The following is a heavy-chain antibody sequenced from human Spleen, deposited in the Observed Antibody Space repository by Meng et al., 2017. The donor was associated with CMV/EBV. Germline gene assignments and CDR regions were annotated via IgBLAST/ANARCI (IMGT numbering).Heavy chain of an antibody. CDR1: GYTFTGYY. CDR3: ARSPLGYHAWYLDL. D-gene: IGHD3-22*01. CDR2: INPKSGDT. V-gene: IGHV1-2*02. Sequence: KASGYTFTGYYMNWVRQAPGQGLEWMGWINPKSGDTNYAQNFQDRVTMTRDTSISTAYMELSRLRSDDTAVYYCARSPLGYHAWYLDLWGRGTLVTVSS. J-gene: IGHJ2*01.